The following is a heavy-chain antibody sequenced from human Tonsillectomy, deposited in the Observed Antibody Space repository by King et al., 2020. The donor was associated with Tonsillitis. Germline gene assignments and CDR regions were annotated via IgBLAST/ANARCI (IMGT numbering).Heavy chain of an antibody. Sequence: VQLVESGAEVKKPGASVKVSCKASGYTFTDYYMHWVRQAPGQGLEWMGRISPTIVGTVNAQKFQGRVTMTRDTSISTAYMELSRPNSGDTAVYYCAKAFLWIEDYWGQGTLVTVSS. CDR3: AKAFLWIEDY. V-gene: IGHV1-2*06. D-gene: IGHD3-3*01. CDR2: ISPTIVGT. J-gene: IGHJ4*02. CDR1: GYTFTDYY.